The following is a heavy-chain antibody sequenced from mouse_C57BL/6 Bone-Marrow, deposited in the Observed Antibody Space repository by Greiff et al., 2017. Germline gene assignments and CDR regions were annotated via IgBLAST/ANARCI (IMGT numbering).Heavy chain of an antibody. CDR3: TRERGGYYVRYFDY. D-gene: IGHD2-3*01. J-gene: IGHJ2*01. Sequence: EVKLMESGAGLVKPGGSLKLSCAASGFSFSSYAMSWVRQTPEKRLEWVAYISSGGDYIYYADTVKGRFTISRDNARNTLYLQMSSLKSDDAAMYSCTRERGGYYVRYFDYWGQGTTLTVSS. CDR2: ISSGGDYI. CDR1: GFSFSSYA. V-gene: IGHV5-9-1*02.